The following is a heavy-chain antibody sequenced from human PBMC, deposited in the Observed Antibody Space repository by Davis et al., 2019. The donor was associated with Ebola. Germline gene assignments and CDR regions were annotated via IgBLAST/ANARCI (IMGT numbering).Heavy chain of an antibody. V-gene: IGHV1-69*10. Sequence: AASVKVSCKASGGTFSSYTISWVRQAPGQGLEWMGWIIPILGIANYAQKFQGRVTITADKSTSTAYMELSSLRSEDTAVYYCARDTFVVGATDDYWGQGTLVTVSS. CDR2: IIPILGIA. J-gene: IGHJ4*02. CDR3: ARDTFVVGATDDY. CDR1: GGTFSSYT. D-gene: IGHD1-26*01.